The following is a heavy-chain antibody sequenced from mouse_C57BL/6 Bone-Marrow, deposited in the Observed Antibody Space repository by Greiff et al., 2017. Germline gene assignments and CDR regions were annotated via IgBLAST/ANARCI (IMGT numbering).Heavy chain of an antibody. CDR2: INPSNGGT. CDR3: ARALFYYGSSYDY. Sequence: QVQLQQSGTELVKPGASVKLSCKASGYTFTSYWMHWVKQRPGQGLEWIGNINPSNGGTIYNEKFKSKATLTVDKPSSTAYMQLSSLTSEDSAVYCCARALFYYGSSYDYWGQGTTLTVSS. CDR1: GYTFTSYW. V-gene: IGHV1-53*01. J-gene: IGHJ2*01. D-gene: IGHD1-1*01.